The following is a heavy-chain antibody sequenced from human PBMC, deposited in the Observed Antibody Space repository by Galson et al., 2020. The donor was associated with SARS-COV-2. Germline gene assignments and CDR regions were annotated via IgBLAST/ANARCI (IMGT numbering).Heavy chain of an antibody. V-gene: IGHV3-21*01. CDR2: ISSSSSYI. Sequence: GESLKISCAASEFTFSSYSMNWVRQAPGKGLEWVSSISSSSSYIYYADSVKGRFTISRDNAKNSLYLQMNSLRAEDTAVYYCARGGIAVADTYYYGMDVWGQGTTVTVSS. D-gene: IGHD6-19*01. CDR1: EFTFSSYS. CDR3: ARGGIAVADTYYYGMDV. J-gene: IGHJ6*02.